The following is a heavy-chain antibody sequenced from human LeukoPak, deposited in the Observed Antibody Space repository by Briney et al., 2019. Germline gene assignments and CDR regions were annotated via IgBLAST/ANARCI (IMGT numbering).Heavy chain of an antibody. D-gene: IGHD4-11*01. CDR3: ARGWGYSVDY. CDR1: GYTFTSYA. Sequence: ASVKVSCKASGYTFTSYAISWVRQAPGQGLEWMGWIRIDNGNTKYAQKLQGRVTMTTDTSTSTAYMELRSLTSDDTAVYYCARGWGYSVDYCGQGTLVTVSS. V-gene: IGHV1-18*01. CDR2: IRIDNGNT. J-gene: IGHJ4*02.